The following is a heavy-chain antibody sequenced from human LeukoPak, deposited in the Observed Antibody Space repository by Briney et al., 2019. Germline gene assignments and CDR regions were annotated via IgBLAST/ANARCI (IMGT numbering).Heavy chain of an antibody. Sequence: GGSLRLSCAASGFTFSDYYMSWIRQAPGKGLEWVSAISGSGGSTYYADSVKGRFTISRDNSKNTLYLQMNSLRAEDTAVYYCAKDLAEAVAGTLDYWGQGTLVTVSS. D-gene: IGHD6-19*01. CDR2: ISGSGGST. CDR3: AKDLAEAVAGTLDY. J-gene: IGHJ4*02. V-gene: IGHV3-23*01. CDR1: GFTFSDYY.